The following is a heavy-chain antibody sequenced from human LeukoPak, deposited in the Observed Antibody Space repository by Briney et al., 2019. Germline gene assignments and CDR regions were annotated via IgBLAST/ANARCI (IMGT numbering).Heavy chain of an antibody. CDR2: INRDGSST. V-gene: IGHV3-74*01. CDR3: ARGQTYYDDSTGYHYYAFDI. D-gene: IGHD3-9*01. CDR1: GFTFSNYW. J-gene: IGHJ3*02. Sequence: GGSLRLSCAASGFTFSNYWMLWVRQAPGKGLVWVSRINRDGSSTNYADSVKGRFTISRDNAKKTLYLQMNSLRAEDTAVYYCARGQTYYDDSTGYHYYAFDIWGQGTMVTVSS.